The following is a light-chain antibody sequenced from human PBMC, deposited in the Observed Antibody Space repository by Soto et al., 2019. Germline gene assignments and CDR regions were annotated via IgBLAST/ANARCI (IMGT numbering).Light chain of an antibody. CDR3: AAWDDSLNGLV. CDR2: SND. J-gene: IGLJ2*01. Sequence: QSVLTQPPSASGTPGQGVSISCSGSSSNIGSNTVNWYQQFPGTAPKLLIYSNDQRSSGVPDRLSGSKSGTPASLAISGLQSEDEADYYCAAWDDSLNGLVFGGGTKVTVL. CDR1: SSNIGSNT. V-gene: IGLV1-44*01.